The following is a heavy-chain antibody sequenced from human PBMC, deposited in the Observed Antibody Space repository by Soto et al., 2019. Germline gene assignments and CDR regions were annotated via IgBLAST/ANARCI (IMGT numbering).Heavy chain of an antibody. J-gene: IGHJ1*01. Sequence: PGGSLRLSCAASGFPLSSYAMSWVRQAPGKGLEWVSAISGSGGSTYYADSVKGRFTISRDNSRNTLYLQMNSLRADDTAVYYCAKDQSYYDSSGYYSVVFFQQWGQGTLVTVSS. CDR2: ISGSGGST. V-gene: IGHV3-23*01. CDR3: AKDQSYYDSSGYYSVVFFQQ. CDR1: GFPLSSYA. D-gene: IGHD3-22*01.